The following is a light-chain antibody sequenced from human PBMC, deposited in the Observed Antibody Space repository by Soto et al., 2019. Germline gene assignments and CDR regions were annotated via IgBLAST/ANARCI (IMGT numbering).Light chain of an antibody. CDR3: QQYDSYSGYT. V-gene: IGKV1-5*03. J-gene: IGKJ2*01. CDR2: KAS. CDR1: QSISSW. Sequence: DIQMTQSPSTLSASVGDRVTITCRASQSISSWLAWYQKKPGKAPKLLIYKASSLESGVSSRFSGSGSRTEFTITISRLQPDDFATYYCQQYDSYSGYTFGQGTKLEIK.